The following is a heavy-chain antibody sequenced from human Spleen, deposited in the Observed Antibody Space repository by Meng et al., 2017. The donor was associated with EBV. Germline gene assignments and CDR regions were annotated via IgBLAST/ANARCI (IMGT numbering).Heavy chain of an antibody. V-gene: IGHV7-4-1*02. CDR2: INTNTGNP. CDR3: ARQEGYCSSTSCLHFDY. J-gene: IGHJ4*02. Sequence: QVQLAQSGSGLKEPGASVKVSCKASGYTFTRYAMNWVRQAPGQGLEWMGWINTNTGNPTYAQGFTGRFVFSLDTSVSTAYLQISSLKAEDTAVYYCARQEGYCSSTSCLHFDYWGQGTLVTVSS. CDR1: GYTFTRYA. D-gene: IGHD2-2*01.